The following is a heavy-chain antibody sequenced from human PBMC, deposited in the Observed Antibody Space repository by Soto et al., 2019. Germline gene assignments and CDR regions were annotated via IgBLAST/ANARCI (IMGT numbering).Heavy chain of an antibody. CDR2: IYPADSDT. D-gene: IGHD3-10*01. J-gene: IGHJ3*02. CDR3: ARHRALTARYDAYDI. CDR1: GYSFTTYW. V-gene: IGHV5-51*01. Sequence: PGESLKISCKASGYSFTTYWIGWVRHMPGKGLEWMGIIYPADSDTRYRPSFQGQVTISVDNSITTAYLQWNSLKASDTAMYYCARHRALTARYDAYDIWGQGTMVTVSS.